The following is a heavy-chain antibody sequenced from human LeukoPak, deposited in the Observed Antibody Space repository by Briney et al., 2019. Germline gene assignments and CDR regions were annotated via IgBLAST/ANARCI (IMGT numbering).Heavy chain of an antibody. Sequence: PSETLSLTCTVSGGSISSYYWSWIRQPPGKGLEWIGYIYYSGSTNYNPSLKSRVTISVDTSKNQFSLKLNSVTAADTAVYYCARRGSRWYWYFDLWGRGTLVTVSS. CDR2: IYYSGST. V-gene: IGHV4-59*01. J-gene: IGHJ2*01. CDR1: GGSISSYY. D-gene: IGHD6-13*01. CDR3: ARRGSRWYWYFDL.